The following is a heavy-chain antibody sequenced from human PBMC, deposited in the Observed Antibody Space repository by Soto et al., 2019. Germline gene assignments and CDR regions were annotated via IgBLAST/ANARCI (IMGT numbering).Heavy chain of an antibody. CDR3: ARDPPNWGYGGSWFDP. V-gene: IGHV1-69*01. CDR2: IIPIFGTA. D-gene: IGHD7-27*01. J-gene: IGHJ5*02. CDR1: GGTFGSYA. Sequence: QVQLVQSGAEVKKPGSSVKVSCKASGGTFGSYAISWVRQAPGQGLEWMGGIIPIFGTANYAQKFQGRVTITADESTSTAYMELSSLRSEDTAVYYCARDPPNWGYGGSWFDPWGQGTLVTVSS.